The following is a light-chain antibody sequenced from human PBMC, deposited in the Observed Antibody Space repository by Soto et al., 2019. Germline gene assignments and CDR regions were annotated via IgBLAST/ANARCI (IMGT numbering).Light chain of an antibody. J-gene: IGKJ2*01. CDR3: QQYGSSPRYT. V-gene: IGKV3-20*01. CDR2: GAA. CDR1: QSVSSSY. Sequence: EIVLTQSPGTLSLSPGERATLSCRASQSVSSSYLAWYQQKPGQAPRLLIYGAASRATGIPDTFSGSGSGTDFTLTISRMEHEDVAVSYCQQYGSSPRYTFGQGTKLEIK.